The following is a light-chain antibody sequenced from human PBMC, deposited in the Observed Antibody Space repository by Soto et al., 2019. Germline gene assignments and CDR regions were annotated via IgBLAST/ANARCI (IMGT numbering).Light chain of an antibody. J-gene: IGKJ1*01. V-gene: IGKV3-11*01. CDR3: QQRSDWPWT. Sequence: EIVLTQSPATLSLSPVERANLYCMASQSVSSYLAWYQQKPGQAPRLLMYEASNRATGIPARFSGGGSGTDFTLTISSLEPEDFAVYYCQQRSDWPWTCGQGTKGDIK. CDR2: EAS. CDR1: QSVSSY.